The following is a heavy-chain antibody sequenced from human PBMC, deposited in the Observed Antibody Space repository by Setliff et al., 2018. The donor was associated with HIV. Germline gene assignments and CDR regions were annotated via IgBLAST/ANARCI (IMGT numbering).Heavy chain of an antibody. CDR3: ATLPSRDMDV. CDR1: GFTFSRYG. V-gene: IGHV3-30*04. CDR2: ISYDGSKK. D-gene: IGHD3-10*01. Sequence: GGSLRLSCAASGFTFSRYGMHWVRQAPGKGLEWVAFISYDGSKKYDADFVKGRFTISRDNAKNSLYLQMNSLRAEDTAVYYCATLPSRDMDVWGQGTTVTVSS. J-gene: IGHJ6*02.